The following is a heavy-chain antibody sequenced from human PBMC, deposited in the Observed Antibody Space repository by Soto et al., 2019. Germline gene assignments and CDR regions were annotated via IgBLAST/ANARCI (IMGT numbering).Heavy chain of an antibody. CDR2: IIPIFGTA. CDR1: GGTFSSYA. D-gene: IGHD1-26*01. Sequence: QVQLVQSGAEVKKPGSSVKVSCKASGGTFSSYAISWVRQAPGQGLEWMGGIIPIFGTANYAQKFQGRVTITADESTSTAYMELSSLRSEDTAVYYCARSAYSGSYYTLPYYFDYWGQGTLVTVSS. V-gene: IGHV1-69*12. J-gene: IGHJ4*02. CDR3: ARSAYSGSYYTLPYYFDY.